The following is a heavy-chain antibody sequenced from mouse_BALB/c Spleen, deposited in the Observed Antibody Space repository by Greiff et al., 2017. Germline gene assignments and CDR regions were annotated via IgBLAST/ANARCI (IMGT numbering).Heavy chain of an antibody. Sequence: VKLVESGPELVKPGASVRISCKASGYTFTSYYIHWVKQRPGQGLEWIGWIYPGNVNTKYNEKFKGKATLTADKSSSTAYMQLSSLTSEDSAVYFCALGFIGWYFDVWGAGTTVTVSS. CDR3: ALGFIGWYFDV. J-gene: IGHJ1*01. D-gene: IGHD1-1*01. CDR1: GYTFTSYY. CDR2: IYPGNVNT. V-gene: IGHV1S56*01.